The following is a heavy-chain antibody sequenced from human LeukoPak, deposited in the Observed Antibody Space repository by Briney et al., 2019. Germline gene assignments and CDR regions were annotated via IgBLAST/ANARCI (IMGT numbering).Heavy chain of an antibody. CDR3: ASQIWLGELFAHY. Sequence: GGSLRLSCAATGFTFSSYWMHWVRQAPGKRLVWVSRINSDGSTTDYADSVKGRFTISRDNAKNTLYLQMNSLRVEDTAVYYCASQIWLGELFAHYWGQGTLVTVSS. J-gene: IGHJ4*02. V-gene: IGHV3-74*01. D-gene: IGHD3-10*01. CDR1: GFTFSSYW. CDR2: INSDGSTT.